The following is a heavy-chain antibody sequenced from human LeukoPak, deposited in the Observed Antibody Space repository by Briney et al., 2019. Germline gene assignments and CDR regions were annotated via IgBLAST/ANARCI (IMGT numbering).Heavy chain of an antibody. CDR2: INMGGTNT. V-gene: IGHV3-11*01. CDR1: GFTFNDYY. J-gene: IGHJ5*02. Sequence: GGSLRLSCAASGFTFNDYYMSWIRQAPGKGLEWLSYINMGGTNTHYADSVKGRFTISRDKAKKSLYLEMNNLRAEDTAVYYCATDGAGFDTWGQGVLVTVSS. CDR3: ATDGAGFDT.